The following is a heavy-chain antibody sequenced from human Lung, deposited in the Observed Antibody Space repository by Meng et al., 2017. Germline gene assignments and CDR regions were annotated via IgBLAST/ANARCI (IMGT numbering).Heavy chain of an antibody. V-gene: IGHV4-34*01. J-gene: IGHJ2*01. Sequence: VQLQAWGAGLLKPSETLSLTCAVYGGSVSGYYWSWSRQPPGKGLEWIGEINHSGSTNYNPSLKSRVTISVDTSKNQFSLKLSSVTAADTAVYYCARPKQANWYFDLWGRGTLVTVSS. CDR3: ARPKQANWYFDL. CDR2: INHSGST. CDR1: GGSVSGYY. D-gene: IGHD1/OR15-1a*01.